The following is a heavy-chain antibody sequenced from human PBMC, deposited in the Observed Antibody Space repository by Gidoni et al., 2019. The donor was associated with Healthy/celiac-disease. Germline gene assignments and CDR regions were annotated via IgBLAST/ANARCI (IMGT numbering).Heavy chain of an antibody. CDR3: EKDSSSWYQYYYYYYGMDV. CDR1: GFTFSRCA. D-gene: IGHD6-13*01. V-gene: IGHV3-23*01. Sequence: ELQLLASGGGLVQPRGSLILSCAASGFTFSRCALTWVRLAPGKGLEWVSAISGSGDSTYYAESVKGRCTISRDNAKNTLYLQMNSLRAEDTAVYYCEKDSSSWYQYYYYYYGMDVWGQGTTVTVSS. J-gene: IGHJ6*02. CDR2: ISGSGDST.